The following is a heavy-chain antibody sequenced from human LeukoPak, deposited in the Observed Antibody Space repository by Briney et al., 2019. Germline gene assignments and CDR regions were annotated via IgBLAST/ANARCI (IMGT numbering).Heavy chain of an antibody. Sequence: ASVKVSCKASGYTFTSYGISWVRQATGQGLEWMGWMNPNSGNTGYAQKFQGRVTMTRNTSISTAYMELSSLRSEDTAVYYCARRGIAAAGTSDYWGQGTLVTVSS. J-gene: IGHJ4*02. D-gene: IGHD6-13*01. CDR3: ARRGIAAAGTSDY. CDR2: MNPNSGNT. CDR1: GYTFTSYG. V-gene: IGHV1-8*02.